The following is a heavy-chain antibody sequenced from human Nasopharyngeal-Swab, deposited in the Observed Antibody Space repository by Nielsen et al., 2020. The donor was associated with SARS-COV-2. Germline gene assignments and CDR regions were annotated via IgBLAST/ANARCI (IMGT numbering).Heavy chain of an antibody. V-gene: IGHV3-30*02. J-gene: IGHJ3*01. D-gene: IGHD1-7*01. CDR3: ANRQIEYELLPDAIDL. CDR1: GFTFSAFA. Sequence: GESLKISCAASGFTFSAFAMHWVRQTPGKGPEWLAFMRYAGSREYYADSVRGRFTISRDNSKKTLYLQMNNLKAEDTAVYYCANRQIEYELLPDAIDLWGQGTLVTVSS. CDR2: MRYAGSRE.